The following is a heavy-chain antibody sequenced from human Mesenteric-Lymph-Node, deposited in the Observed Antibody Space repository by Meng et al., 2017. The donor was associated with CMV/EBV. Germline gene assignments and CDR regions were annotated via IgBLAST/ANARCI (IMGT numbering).Heavy chain of an antibody. CDR2: INIYNGDT. Sequence: ASVKVSCKASGYIFKNYIITWVRQAPGQGLECMGWINIYNGDTDYAQKFQGRITMTTDTSTNTVYMELRSLRSDDTALYYCARVGYSSSSGDAFDIWGQGTMVTVSS. D-gene: IGHD6-6*01. CDR1: GYIFKNYI. V-gene: IGHV1-18*01. J-gene: IGHJ3*02. CDR3: ARVGYSSSSGDAFDI.